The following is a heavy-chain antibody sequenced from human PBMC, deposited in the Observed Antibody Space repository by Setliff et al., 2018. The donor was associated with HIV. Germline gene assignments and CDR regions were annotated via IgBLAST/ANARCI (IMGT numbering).Heavy chain of an antibody. Sequence: ASVKVSCKASGYSFINYAMNWVRQAPGQGLEWMGWINTQTGSPTNAQAFTGRFVFSVDTSVTTAYLQISGLKADDTAVYCCARALYGEYGGDLNWLDPWGQGTLVTVS. CDR3: ARALYGEYGGDLNWLDP. CDR1: GYSFINYA. CDR2: INTQTGSP. J-gene: IGHJ5*02. D-gene: IGHD4-17*01. V-gene: IGHV7-4-1*02.